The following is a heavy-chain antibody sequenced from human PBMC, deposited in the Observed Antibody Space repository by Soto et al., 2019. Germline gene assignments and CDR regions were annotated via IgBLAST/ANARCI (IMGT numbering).Heavy chain of an antibody. CDR3: AEEFPYYVSSDSYLDY. V-gene: IGHV6-1*01. D-gene: IGHD3-16*01. Sequence: PSQTLSLTCAISRDSVSGNSAAWNWIRQSPSRGLEWLGRTYYRSRWYNDYAVSVKSRITVTPDTSKNQFSLHLNSVTPEDTAVYYCAEEFPYYVSSDSYLDYWGQGALV. CDR1: RDSVSGNSAA. J-gene: IGHJ4*02. CDR2: TYYRSRWYN.